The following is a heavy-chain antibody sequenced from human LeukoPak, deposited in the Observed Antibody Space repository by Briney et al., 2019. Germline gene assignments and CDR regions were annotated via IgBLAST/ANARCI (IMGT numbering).Heavy chain of an antibody. D-gene: IGHD3-22*01. CDR2: INHSGST. V-gene: IGHV4-34*01. CDR3: ARHLGDYYDSSGRTSDAFDI. J-gene: IGHJ3*02. Sequence: PSETLSLTCAVYGGSFSGYYWSWIRQPPGKGLEWIGEINHSGSTNYNPSLKSRVTISVDTSKNQFSLKLSSVTAADTAVYYCARHLGDYYDSSGRTSDAFDIWGQGTMVTVSS. CDR1: GGSFSGYY.